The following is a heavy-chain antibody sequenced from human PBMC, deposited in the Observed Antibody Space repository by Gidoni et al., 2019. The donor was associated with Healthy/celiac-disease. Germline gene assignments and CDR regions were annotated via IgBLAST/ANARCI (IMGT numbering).Heavy chain of an antibody. D-gene: IGHD3-22*01. Sequence: QVQLQQWGAGLLKPSETLSLTCAVYGGSFSGYYWSWNRQPPGKGLEWIGEINHSGSTNYNPSLKSRVTISVDTSKNQFSLKLSSVTAADTAVYYCARVRRNYYDSSGYYKDYWGQGTLVTVSS. CDR1: GGSFSGYY. CDR2: INHSGST. J-gene: IGHJ4*02. V-gene: IGHV4-34*01. CDR3: ARVRRNYYDSSGYYKDY.